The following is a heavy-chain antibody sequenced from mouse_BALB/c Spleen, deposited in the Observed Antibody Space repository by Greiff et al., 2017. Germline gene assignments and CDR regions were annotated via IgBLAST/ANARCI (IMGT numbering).Heavy chain of an antibody. D-gene: IGHD2-4*01. Sequence: QVLLQQSGPELVKPGASVKISCKASGYTFTNYWLGWVKQRPGHGLEWIGDIYPGGGYTNYNEKFKGKATLTADTSSSTAYMQLSSLTSEDSAVYFCARRDYDPWFAYWGQGTLVTVSA. V-gene: IGHV1-63*02. CDR3: ARRDYDPWFAY. J-gene: IGHJ3*01. CDR2: IYPGGGYT. CDR1: GYTFTNYW.